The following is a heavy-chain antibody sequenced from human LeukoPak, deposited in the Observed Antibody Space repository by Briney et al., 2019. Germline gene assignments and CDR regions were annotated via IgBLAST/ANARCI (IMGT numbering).Heavy chain of an antibody. CDR3: ARHGGSWTFDY. J-gene: IGHJ4*02. V-gene: IGHV4-59*08. Sequence: SETLSLTCTVSGGSISSNHWSWIRQSPGKGLEWIAYISYSGSTNYNPPLESRVTMSVDTSKNQFSLKVSSVTAADTAVYYCARHGGSWTFDYWGQGTLVTVSS. CDR2: ISYSGST. D-gene: IGHD1-26*01. CDR1: GGSISSNH.